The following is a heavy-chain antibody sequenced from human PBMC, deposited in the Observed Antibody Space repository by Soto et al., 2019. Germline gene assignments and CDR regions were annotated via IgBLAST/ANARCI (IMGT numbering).Heavy chain of an antibody. D-gene: IGHD2-2*01. J-gene: IGHJ4*02. CDR1: GFTFSSYA. Sequence: GGSLRLSCAASGFTFSSYAMHWVRQAPGKGLEWVAVISYDGSNKYYADSVKGRFTISRDNSKNTLYLQMNSLRAEDTAVYYCARLPDQTDYWGQGTLVPVSS. CDR3: ARLPDQTDY. V-gene: IGHV3-30-3*01. CDR2: ISYDGSNK.